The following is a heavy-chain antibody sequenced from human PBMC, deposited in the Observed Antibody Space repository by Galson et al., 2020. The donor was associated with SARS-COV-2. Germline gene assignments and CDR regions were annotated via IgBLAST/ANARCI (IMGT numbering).Heavy chain of an antibody. D-gene: IGHD5-18*01. CDR3: ARDQDGYNDF. Sequence: GESLKISCAASGFTFSTNWMSWVRQAPGKGLEWVANIKQDGSERYYADSVKGRFTISSDYPKNSMYLQMNSLRVEDTATYFCARDQDGYNDFWGRGTLVTVSS. CDR1: GFTFSTNW. CDR2: IKQDGSER. V-gene: IGHV3-7*03. J-gene: IGHJ4*02.